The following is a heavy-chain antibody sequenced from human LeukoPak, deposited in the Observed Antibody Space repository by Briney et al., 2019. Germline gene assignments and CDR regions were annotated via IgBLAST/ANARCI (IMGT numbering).Heavy chain of an antibody. D-gene: IGHD6-19*01. CDR2: IRSKAYGGTT. CDR1: EFTFGDYA. J-gene: IGHJ4*02. CDR3: TRGKIAVAIFDY. V-gene: IGHV3-49*04. Sequence: GGPLRLSCPASEFTFGDYAMSWVRQAPGRGLEWVGFIRSKAYGGTTEYAASVKGRFTISRDDSKSIAYLQMNSLKTEDTAVYYCTRGKIAVAIFDYWGQGTLVTVSS.